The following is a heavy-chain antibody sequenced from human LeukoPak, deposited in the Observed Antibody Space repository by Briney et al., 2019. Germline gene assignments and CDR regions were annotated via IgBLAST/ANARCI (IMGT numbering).Heavy chain of an antibody. D-gene: IGHD6-13*01. CDR1: GGSISSSSYY. Sequence: SETLSLTCTVTGGSISSSSYYWGWIRQPPGKGLEWIGSIYYSGSTYYNPSLKSRVTISVDTSKNQFSLKLTSVTAADTAVYYCARRLAGTEDYWGQGTLVTVSS. CDR3: ARRLAGTEDY. J-gene: IGHJ4*02. V-gene: IGHV4-39*01. CDR2: IYYSGST.